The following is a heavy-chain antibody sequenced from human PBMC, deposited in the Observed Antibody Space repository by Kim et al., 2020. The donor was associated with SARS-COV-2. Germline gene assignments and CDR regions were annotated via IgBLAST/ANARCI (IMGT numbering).Heavy chain of an antibody. CDR3: ARDEGYSSGWTPWNYYYGMDV. CDR2: ISAYNGNT. J-gene: IGHJ6*02. D-gene: IGHD6-19*01. V-gene: IGHV1-18*01. CDR1: GYTFTSYG. Sequence: ASVKVSCKASGYTFTSYGISWVRQAPGQGLEWMGWISAYNGNTNYAQKLQGRVTMTTDTSTSTAYMELRSLRYDDTAVYYCARDEGYSSGWTPWNYYYGMDVWGQGTTVTVSS.